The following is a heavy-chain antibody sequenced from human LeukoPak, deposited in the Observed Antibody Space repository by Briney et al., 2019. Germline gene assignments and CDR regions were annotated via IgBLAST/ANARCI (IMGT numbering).Heavy chain of an antibody. V-gene: IGHV3-23*01. D-gene: IGHD6-13*01. CDR2: ISGSGGST. Sequence: GGSLRLSCAASGFTFSSYAMSWVRQAPGKGLEWVSAISGSGGSTCYADSVKGRFTISRDNSKNTLYLQMNSLRAEDTAVYYCAKDRDQQQLVLQNFDYWGQGTLVTVSS. CDR1: GFTFSSYA. CDR3: AKDRDQQQLVLQNFDY. J-gene: IGHJ4*02.